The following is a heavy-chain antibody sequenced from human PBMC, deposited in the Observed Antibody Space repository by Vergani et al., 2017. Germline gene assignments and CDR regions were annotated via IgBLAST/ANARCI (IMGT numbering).Heavy chain of an antibody. CDR1: GGSISSSSYY. Sequence: QLQLQESGPGLVKPSETLSLTCTVSGGSISSSSYYWGWIRQPPGKGLEWIGSIYYSGSTYYNPSLKSQVTISVDTSKTQFSLKLSSVSAADTAVYYCARLPDISGYLDYWGQGTLVTVSS. D-gene: IGHD3-22*01. V-gene: IGHV4-39*01. CDR2: IYYSGST. CDR3: ARLPDISGYLDY. J-gene: IGHJ4*02.